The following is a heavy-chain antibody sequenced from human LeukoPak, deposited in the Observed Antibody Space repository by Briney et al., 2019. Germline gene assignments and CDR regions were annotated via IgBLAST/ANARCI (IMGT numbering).Heavy chain of an antibody. V-gene: IGHV1-2*06. J-gene: IGHJ3*02. CDR3: ARGRVDIGWREAFDI. CDR2: INPNSGGT. CDR1: GYTFTGYY. Sequence: ASVKVSCTASGYTFTGYYMHWVRQAPGQGPESMGRINPNSGGTNYAQKLQGGVTMTRGRSISTDYMELSRLRSDDTAVYYCARGRVDIGWREAFDIWGQGTMVTVSS. D-gene: IGHD5-12*01.